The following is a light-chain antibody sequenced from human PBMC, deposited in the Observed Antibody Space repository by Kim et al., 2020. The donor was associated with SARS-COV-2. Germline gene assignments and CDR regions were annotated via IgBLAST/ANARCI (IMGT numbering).Light chain of an antibody. J-gene: IGLJ1*01. CDR3: CSYAGSSTCV. Sequence: QSALTQPASVSGSPGQSITISCTGTSSDVGNYNLVSWYQQHPGKAPKLKIYEVTKRPSGVSNRFSGSKSGNTASLTISGLQAEDEADYYCCSYAGSSTCVFGTGTKVTVL. CDR1: SSDVGNYNL. V-gene: IGLV2-23*02. CDR2: EVT.